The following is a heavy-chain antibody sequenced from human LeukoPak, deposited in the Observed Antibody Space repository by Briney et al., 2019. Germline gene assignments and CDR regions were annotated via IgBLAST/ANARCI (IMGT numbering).Heavy chain of an antibody. V-gene: IGHV1-46*01. CDR2: INPSGGST. Sequence: ASVKVSCKASGYTFTSYYMHWVRQAPGQGLEWMGIINPSGGSTSYAQKFQGRVTMTRDTSTSTVYMELSSLRSEDTAVYYCARGYCSGGSCYSVIIFNYWGQGTLVTVSS. CDR1: GYTFTSYY. D-gene: IGHD2-15*01. J-gene: IGHJ4*02. CDR3: ARGYCSGGSCYSVIIFNY.